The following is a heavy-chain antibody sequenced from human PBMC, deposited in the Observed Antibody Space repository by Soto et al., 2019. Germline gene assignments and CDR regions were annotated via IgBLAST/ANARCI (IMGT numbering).Heavy chain of an antibody. J-gene: IGHJ4*02. D-gene: IGHD2-2*01. CDR1: GFTFSSYA. CDR2: ISGSGGST. Sequence: EVQLLESGGGLVQPGGSLRLSCAASGFTFSSYAMSWVRQSPGKGLEWVSAISGSGGSTYYADSVKGRFTISRDNSKNTLYLQMNRLRAEDTAVYYCAKRPIVVVPAAIRGRFDYWGQGTLDTVSS. CDR3: AKRPIVVVPAAIRGRFDY. V-gene: IGHV3-23*01.